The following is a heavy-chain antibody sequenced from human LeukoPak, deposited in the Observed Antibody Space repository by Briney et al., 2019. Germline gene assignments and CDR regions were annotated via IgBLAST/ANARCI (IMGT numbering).Heavy chain of an antibody. V-gene: IGHV3-74*01. Sequence: SGGSLRLSCAASGFTFSTYWMHWVRQAPGKGLVWVSRIKSDGGTNYADSVTGRFTISRDNAKKTVSLQMNSLRPEDTGVYYCARAPSEIGGYYPEYFRHWGQGTLVTVSS. CDR2: IKSDGGT. CDR3: ARAPSEIGGYYPEYFRH. J-gene: IGHJ1*01. CDR1: GFTFSTYW. D-gene: IGHD3-22*01.